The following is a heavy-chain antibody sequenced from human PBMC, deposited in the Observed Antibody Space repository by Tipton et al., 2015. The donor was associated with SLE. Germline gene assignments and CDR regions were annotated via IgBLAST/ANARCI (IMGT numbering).Heavy chain of an antibody. J-gene: IGHJ4*02. CDR1: GYSISSGYY. D-gene: IGHD3-10*01. Sequence: TLSLTCTVSGYSISSGYYWGWIRQPPGKGLEWIGSIYHSGSTYYNPSLKSRVTISVDRSKNQFSLKLSSVTAADTAVYYCAREVGGSGSPGYYFDYWGQGTLVTVSS. V-gene: IGHV4-38-2*02. CDR3: AREVGGSGSPGYYFDY. CDR2: IYHSGST.